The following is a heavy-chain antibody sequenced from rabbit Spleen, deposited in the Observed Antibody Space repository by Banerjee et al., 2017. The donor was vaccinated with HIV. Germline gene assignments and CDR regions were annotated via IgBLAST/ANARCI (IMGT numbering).Heavy chain of an antibody. CDR2: IDGTIGAA. Sequence: QSLEESGGDLVKPEGSLTLTCIVSGFSFSSTYDMCWVRQAPGKGLEWIGCIDGTIGAAYYASWASGRFTISKTSSTTVTLQMTSLTAADTATYFCARDTSSSFSSYGMDLWGQGTLVTVS. CDR3: ARDTSSSFSSYGMDL. CDR1: GFSFSSTYD. D-gene: IGHD1-1*01. J-gene: IGHJ6*01. V-gene: IGHV1S40*01.